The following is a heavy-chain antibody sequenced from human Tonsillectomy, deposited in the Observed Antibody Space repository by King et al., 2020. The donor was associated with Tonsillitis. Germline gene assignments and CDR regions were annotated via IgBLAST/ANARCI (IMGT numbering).Heavy chain of an antibody. J-gene: IGHJ3*02. V-gene: IGHV4-39*01. D-gene: IGHD3-16*01. Sequence: HLQLQESGPGLVKPSETLSLTCTVSGGSISSSNYYWGWIRQPPGKGLGWIGTIFYSGITYYNPSLKSRVTISVDTSKNQFSLKLSSVTAADTAVYYCARLTYYDYVWGTYLDAFDIWGQGTMVTVSS. CDR1: GGSISSSNYY. CDR3: ARLTYYDYVWGTYLDAFDI. CDR2: IFYSGIT.